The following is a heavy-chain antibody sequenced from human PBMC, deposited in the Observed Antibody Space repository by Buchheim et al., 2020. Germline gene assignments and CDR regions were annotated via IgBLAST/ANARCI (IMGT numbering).Heavy chain of an antibody. D-gene: IGHD1-1*01. V-gene: IGHV3-74*01. CDR2: INSDGSTT. CDR3: ARIGMNGALNPPLAY. Sequence: EVQLVESGGGLVQPGGSLRLSCAASGFTFSSYWMHWVRQAPGKGLVWVSRINSDGSTTSYADSVKGRFTISRDNAKNTLYLQMNNLRAEDKAVDYCARIGMNGALNPPLAYWGQGTL. J-gene: IGHJ4*02. CDR1: GFTFSSYW.